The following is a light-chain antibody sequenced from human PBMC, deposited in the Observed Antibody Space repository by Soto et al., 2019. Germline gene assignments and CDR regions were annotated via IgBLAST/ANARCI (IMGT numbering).Light chain of an antibody. Sequence: QSALTQPPSASGSPGQSVTISCTGTSSDVGAYKYVAWYQHHPGTAHKVMIYEVSKRPSGVPDRFSGSKSGNTATLTVSGLHAEDEADYYCSSDAGSDIWVFGTGTKVTVL. V-gene: IGLV2-8*01. CDR1: SSDVGAYKY. CDR2: EVS. J-gene: IGLJ1*01. CDR3: SSDAGSDIWV.